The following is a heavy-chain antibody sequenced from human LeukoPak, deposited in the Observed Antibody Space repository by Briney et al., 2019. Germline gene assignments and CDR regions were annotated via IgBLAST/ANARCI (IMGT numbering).Heavy chain of an antibody. CDR2: ISSSSSYI. CDR1: GFTFSSYS. J-gene: IGHJ5*02. CDR3: ARDDFDYYDSSGYA. Sequence: GGSLRLSCAASGFTFSSYSMNWVRQAPGKGLEWVSSISSSSSYIYYADSVKGRFTIPRDNAKNSLYLQMNSLRAEDTAVYYCARDDFDYYDSSGYAWGQGTLVTVSS. V-gene: IGHV3-21*01. D-gene: IGHD3-22*01.